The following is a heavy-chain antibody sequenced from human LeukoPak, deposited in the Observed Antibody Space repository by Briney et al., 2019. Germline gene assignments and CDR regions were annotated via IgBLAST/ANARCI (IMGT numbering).Heavy chain of an antibody. CDR1: GYTFSPYW. CDR3: ARDRGTPDSFNS. CDR2: ISGDGSTI. V-gene: IGHV3-74*01. D-gene: IGHD3-10*01. J-gene: IGHJ3*02. Sequence: GGSLRLSCAASGYTFSPYWMHWVRQAPGKGRVWVSHISGDGSTIVYADSVKGRFTISRDNAKNTLFLQMDSLRAEDTAVYYCARDRGTPDSFNSWGQGTVVTVSS.